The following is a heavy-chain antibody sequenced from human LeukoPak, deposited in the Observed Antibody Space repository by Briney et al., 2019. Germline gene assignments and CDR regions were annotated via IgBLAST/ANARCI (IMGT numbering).Heavy chain of an antibody. D-gene: IGHD3-3*01. V-gene: IGHV5-51*01. Sequence: GESLQISCQGSGYSINNYWIGWVRQMPGKGLEWMGIIYPADSDIRYSPSFQGQVTISADKSISTAYLQWSSLKASDTAMYYCARPAAYDFWSADYWGQGTLVTVSS. CDR1: GYSINNYW. CDR3: ARPAAYDFWSADY. CDR2: IYPADSDI. J-gene: IGHJ4*02.